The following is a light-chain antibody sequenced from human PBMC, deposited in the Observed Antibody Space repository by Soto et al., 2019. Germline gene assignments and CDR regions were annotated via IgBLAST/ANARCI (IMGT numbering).Light chain of an antibody. J-gene: IGKJ4*01. CDR1: QSVNIY. CDR3: QQYHDWLRLT. V-gene: IGKV3D-15*01. CDR2: GAS. Sequence: EIVMTQSPATLSVSPGXRATLSCRASQSVNIYLAWYQQKPGQAPRLLIFGASSRATGTPARFSGSGSGTEFNLTISSLQSEDFAVYFCQQYHDWLRLTFGGGTKVDIK.